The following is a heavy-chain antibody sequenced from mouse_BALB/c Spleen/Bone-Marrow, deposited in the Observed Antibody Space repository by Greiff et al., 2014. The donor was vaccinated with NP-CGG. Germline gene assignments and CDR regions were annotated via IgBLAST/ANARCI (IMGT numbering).Heavy chain of an antibody. D-gene: IGHD2-4*01. V-gene: IGHV2-9*02. CDR2: IWAGGST. CDR1: GFSLTSYG. J-gene: IGHJ3*01. Sequence: QVQLKESGPGLVAPSQSLSITCTVSGFSLTSYGVHWVRQPPGKGLEWLGVIWAGGSTNYNSALMSRLSISKDNSKSQVFLNMTRLQTDDTAMYYCASPIYYDYPLFAYWGQGTLVTVSA. CDR3: ASPIYYDYPLFAY.